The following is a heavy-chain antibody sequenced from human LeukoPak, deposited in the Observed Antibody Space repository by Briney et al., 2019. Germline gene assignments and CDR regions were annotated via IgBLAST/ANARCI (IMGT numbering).Heavy chain of an antibody. CDR3: ARRAGGYSHPYDY. J-gene: IGHJ4*02. CDR1: GFTVSSNF. V-gene: IGHV3-53*01. CDR2: IYSGGST. D-gene: IGHD4-23*01. Sequence: PGGSLRLSCAASGFTVSSNFLSWVRQAPGKGLEWVSLIYSGGSTDCTDSVKGRFTISRDNSKNTLYLQMNSLRAEDTAVYYCARRAGGYSHPYDYWGQGTLVTVSS.